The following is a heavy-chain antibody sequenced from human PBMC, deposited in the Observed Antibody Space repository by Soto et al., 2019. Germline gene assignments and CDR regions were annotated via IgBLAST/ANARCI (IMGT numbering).Heavy chain of an antibody. CDR1: GGSSSSSSYC. CDR2: IYYSGST. V-gene: IGHV4-39*01. D-gene: IGHD6-19*01. Sequence: LETLSLTCTFSGGSSSSSSYCWGWIRQPPGKGLEWIGSIYYSGSTYYNPSLESRVTISVDTSKNQFSLKLSSVTAADTAVYYCARRRGGWYYFDYWGQGTLVTVSS. CDR3: ARRRGGWYYFDY. J-gene: IGHJ4*02.